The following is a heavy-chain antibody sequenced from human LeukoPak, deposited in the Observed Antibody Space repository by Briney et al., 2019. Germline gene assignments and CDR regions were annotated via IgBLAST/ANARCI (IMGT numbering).Heavy chain of an antibody. CDR1: GFTFSSYS. Sequence: GGSLRLSCAASGFTFSSYSMSWVRQAPGKGLEWVSRINSSSNYIYYADSVKGRFTISRDNTKNSLYLQMNSLRAEDTAVYYFPKYSRGAGMVRGAFYMWGGKPIVTASS. V-gene: IGHV3-21*01. CDR2: INSSSNYI. J-gene: IGHJ3*02. CDR3: PKYSRGAGMVRGAFYM. D-gene: IGHD2-15*01.